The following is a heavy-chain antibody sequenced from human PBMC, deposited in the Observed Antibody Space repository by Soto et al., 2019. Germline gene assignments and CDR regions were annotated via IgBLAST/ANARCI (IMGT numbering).Heavy chain of an antibody. CDR3: ARGKDSSGYYSAAREAFDI. J-gene: IGHJ3*02. Sequence: GASVKVSCKASGGTFSSYAISWVRQAPGQGLEWMGGIIPIFGTANYAQKFQGRVTITADESTSTAYMELSSLRSKDTAVYYCARGKDSSGYYSAAREAFDIWGQGTMVTVSS. D-gene: IGHD3-22*01. CDR1: GGTFSSYA. CDR2: IIPIFGTA. V-gene: IGHV1-69*13.